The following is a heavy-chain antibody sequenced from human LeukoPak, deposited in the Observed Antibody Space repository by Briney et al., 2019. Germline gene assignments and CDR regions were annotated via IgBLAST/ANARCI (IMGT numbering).Heavy chain of an antibody. Sequence: SETLSLTCTVSGGSISGYYWSWIRQPPGKGLEWIGEINHSGSTNYNPSLKSRVTISVDTSKNQFSLKLSSVTAADTAVYYCARMDSDYVWGSYPQGDYWGQGTLVTVSS. J-gene: IGHJ4*02. D-gene: IGHD3-16*02. CDR2: INHSGST. CDR1: GGSISGYY. CDR3: ARMDSDYVWGSYPQGDY. V-gene: IGHV4-34*01.